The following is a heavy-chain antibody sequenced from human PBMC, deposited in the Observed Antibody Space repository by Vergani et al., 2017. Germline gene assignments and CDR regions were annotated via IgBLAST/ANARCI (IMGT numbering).Heavy chain of an antibody. D-gene: IGHD2-21*02. V-gene: IGHV4-39*07. CDR1: GGSISSSSYY. CDR2: IYYSGST. Sequence: QLQLQESGPGLVKPSETLSLTCTVSGGSISSSSYYWGWIRQPPGKGLEWIGSIYYSGSTYYNPSLKSRVTISVDTSKNQFSLKLSSVTAADTAVYYCARLPLAYCGGDCDYYWGQGTLVTVSS. CDR3: ARLPLAYCGGDCDYY. J-gene: IGHJ4*02.